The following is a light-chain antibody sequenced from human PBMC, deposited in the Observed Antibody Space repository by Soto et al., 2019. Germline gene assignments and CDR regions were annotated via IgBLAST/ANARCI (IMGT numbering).Light chain of an antibody. CDR1: SSDVGGYNY. V-gene: IGLV2-8*01. CDR3: TSYADTNIFV. CDR2: EVN. Sequence: QSALTQPPSASGSPGQSVTISCTGTSSDVGGYNYVSWYQQHPGKAPKVIIYEVNKWPSGVPDRFSGSKSGDTASLTVSGLQAEDEADYYCTSYADTNIFVFGTGTKVTVL. J-gene: IGLJ1*01.